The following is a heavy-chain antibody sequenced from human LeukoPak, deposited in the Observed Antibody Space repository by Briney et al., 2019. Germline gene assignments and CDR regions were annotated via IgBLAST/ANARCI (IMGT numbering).Heavy chain of an antibody. J-gene: IGHJ5*02. V-gene: IGHV4-59*10. Sequence: SETLSLTCVVYGGSFSGYYWSWIRQPAGKGLEWIGRIYTSGSTNYNPSLKSRVTMSVDTSKNQFSLKLSSVTAADTAVYYCARVGSYYYGSGPPNWFDPWGQGTLVTVSS. CDR1: GGSFSGYY. CDR3: ARVGSYYYGSGPPNWFDP. CDR2: IYTSGST. D-gene: IGHD3-10*01.